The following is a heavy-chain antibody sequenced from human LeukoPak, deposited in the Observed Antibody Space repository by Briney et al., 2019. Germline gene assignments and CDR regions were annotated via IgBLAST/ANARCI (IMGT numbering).Heavy chain of an antibody. CDR1: GGSISSGSYY. J-gene: IGHJ4*02. D-gene: IGHD1-1*01. V-gene: IGHV4-61*02. CDR2: IYTSGST. CDR3: ATEVAGY. Sequence: SQTLSLTCTVSGGSISSGSYYWSWIRQPAGKGLEWIGRIYTSGSTNYNPSLKSRVTISVDTSKNQFSLKLSSVTVADTAVYYCATEVAGYWGQGTLVTVSS.